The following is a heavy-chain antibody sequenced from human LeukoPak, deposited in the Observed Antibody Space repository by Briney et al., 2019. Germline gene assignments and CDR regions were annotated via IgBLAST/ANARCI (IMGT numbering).Heavy chain of an antibody. J-gene: IGHJ5*02. CDR3: ARSVRCSSTSCYGSWFDP. D-gene: IGHD2-2*01. CDR2: TYYRSKWYN. V-gene: IGHV6-1*01. CDR1: GDSVSSNSAA. Sequence: TSQTPSLTCAISGDSVSSNSAAWNWIRQSPSRGLEWLGRTYYRSKWYNDYAVSVKSRITINPDTSKNQFSLQLNSVTPEDTAVYYCARSVRCSSTSCYGSWFDPWGQGTLVTVSS.